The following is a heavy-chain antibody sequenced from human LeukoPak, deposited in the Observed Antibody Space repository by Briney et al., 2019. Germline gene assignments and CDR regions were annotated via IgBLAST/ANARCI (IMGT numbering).Heavy chain of an antibody. J-gene: IGHJ6*03. D-gene: IGHD3-22*01. V-gene: IGHV3-43*02. Sequence: GGSLRLSCAASGFTFDDYAMHWVRQAPGKGLEWVSLISGDGGSTYYADSVKGRFTISRDNSKNSLYLQMNSLRTEDTALYYCAKDTCYYDSSGYPAMDVWGKGTTVTVSS. CDR3: AKDTCYYDSSGYPAMDV. CDR1: GFTFDDYA. CDR2: ISGDGGST.